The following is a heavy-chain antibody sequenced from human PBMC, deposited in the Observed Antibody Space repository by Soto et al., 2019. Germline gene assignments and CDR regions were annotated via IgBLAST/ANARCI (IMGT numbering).Heavy chain of an antibody. CDR1: GFTSRSYA. J-gene: IGHJ6*03. V-gene: IGHV3-33*08. CDR3: ARATARYECDYYYMDV. CDR2: IWHDGSNK. Sequence: GGSLRLSCAASGFTSRSYAMHWVRQAPGKGLEWLSVIWHDGSNKYYADSVKGRFTISRDNSKNTMYLQMNSLRAEDTAVYYCARATARYECDYYYMDVWGKGTTVTVSS. D-gene: IGHD5-12*01.